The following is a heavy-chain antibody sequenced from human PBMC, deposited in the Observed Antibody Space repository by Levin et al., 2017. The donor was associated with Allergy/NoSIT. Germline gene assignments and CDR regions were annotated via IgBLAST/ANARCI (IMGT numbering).Heavy chain of an antibody. J-gene: IGHJ4*02. CDR1: GFTFSSYG. CDR3: AKGGHYFDY. V-gene: IGHV3-30*18. CDR2: ISYDGSNK. Sequence: GGSLRLSCAASGFTFSSYGMHWVRQAPGKGLEWVAVISYDGSNKYYADSVKGRFTISRDNSKNTLYLQMNSLRAEDTAVYYCAKGGHYFDYWGQGTLVTVSS. D-gene: IGHD3-16*01.